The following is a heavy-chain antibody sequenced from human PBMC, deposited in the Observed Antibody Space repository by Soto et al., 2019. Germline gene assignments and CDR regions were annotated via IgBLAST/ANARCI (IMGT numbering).Heavy chain of an antibody. J-gene: IGHJ3*01. Sequence: DVQLVESGGGMVQPGGSLRLSCAASGFTFSSYWMNWVRQAPGKGLEWVANINGDGSQEFFVDSVKGRFTISRDNSKNSLYLQMNSLRAEDTALYYCLSGGAYSSCGQGTMVTVSS. CDR2: INGDGSQE. V-gene: IGHV3-7*01. CDR1: GFTFSSYW. CDR3: LSGGAYSS. D-gene: IGHD2-15*01.